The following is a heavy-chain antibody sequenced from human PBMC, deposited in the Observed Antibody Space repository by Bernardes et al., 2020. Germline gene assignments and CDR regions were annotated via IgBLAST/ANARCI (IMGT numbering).Heavy chain of an antibody. Sequence: SETLSLTCAVYGWSFSGYYWSWIRQPPGKGLEWIGEINHSGSTNYNPSLKSRVTISVDTSKNQVSLKLSSVTAADTAVYYCARGASSPLGELVTDRPFDYWGQGTLVTVSS. CDR2: INHSGST. J-gene: IGHJ4*02. D-gene: IGHD3-10*01. CDR1: GWSFSGYY. V-gene: IGHV4-34*01. CDR3: ARGASSPLGELVTDRPFDY.